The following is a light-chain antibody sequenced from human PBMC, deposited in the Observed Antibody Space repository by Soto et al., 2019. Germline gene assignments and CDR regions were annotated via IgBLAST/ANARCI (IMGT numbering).Light chain of an antibody. CDR3: SSYTNSIAV. Sequence: QSGLTQPASVSGSPGQSINISCTGTRNDIGTYTYVSWYQHHPGKAPKLLIYEVSDRPSGVSNRFSGSKSGNTASLTISGLQAEDEADYYCSSYTNSIAVFGGGTKLTVL. CDR1: RNDIGTYTY. J-gene: IGLJ3*02. V-gene: IGLV2-14*01. CDR2: EVS.